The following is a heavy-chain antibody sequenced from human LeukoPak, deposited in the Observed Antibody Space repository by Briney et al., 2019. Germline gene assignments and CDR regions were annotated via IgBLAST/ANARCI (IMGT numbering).Heavy chain of an antibody. V-gene: IGHV4-59*01. J-gene: IGHJ4*02. CDR1: GGSINNYY. CDR2: FHYSGST. Sequence: SETLSLTCSVSGGSINNYYWSWIRQPPGKGLEWIGYFHYSGSTNYNPSLKSRVTMSGDTSKNQFSPKVTSVTAADTAVYYCARDGPPDYWGQGTLVTVSS. CDR3: ARDGPPDY.